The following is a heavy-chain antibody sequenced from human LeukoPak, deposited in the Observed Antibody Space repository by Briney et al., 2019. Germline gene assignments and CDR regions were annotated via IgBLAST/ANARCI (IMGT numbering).Heavy chain of an antibody. J-gene: IGHJ5*02. V-gene: IGHV4-61*10. Sequence: PSQTLSLTCTVSGGSISSGSYYWSWIRQPAGKGLEWIGYIYYSGSTNYNPSLKSRVTISVDTSKNQFSLKLSSVTAADTAVYYCAGHGYSGYDCCPWSQGTLVTVSS. CDR2: IYYSGST. D-gene: IGHD5-12*01. CDR3: AGHGYSGYDCCP. CDR1: GGSISSGSYY.